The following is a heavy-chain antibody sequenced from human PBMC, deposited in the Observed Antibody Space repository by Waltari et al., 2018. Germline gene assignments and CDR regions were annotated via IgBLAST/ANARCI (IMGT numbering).Heavy chain of an antibody. J-gene: IGHJ5*02. CDR1: GGSISSGGYY. CDR3: ARGRMITFGGVIVAGWFDP. CDR2: IYYSGST. Sequence: QVQLQESGPGLVKPSQTLSLTCTVSGGSISSGGYYWSWIRQHPGKGLEWIGYIYYSGSTYYNPSLKSLVTISVDTSKNQFSLKLSSVTAADTAVYYCARGRMITFGGVIVAGWFDPWGQGTLVTVSS. D-gene: IGHD3-16*02. V-gene: IGHV4-31*01.